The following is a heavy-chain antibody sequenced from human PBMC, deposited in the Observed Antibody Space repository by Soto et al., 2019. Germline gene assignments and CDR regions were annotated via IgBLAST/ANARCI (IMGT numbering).Heavy chain of an antibody. V-gene: IGHV2-5*01. D-gene: IGHD1-1*01. CDR3: AHRRPRRPGSLSLGY. CDR2: IYWNDDK. CDR1: GFSLTAPGVL. Sequence: SGPTLVQPTQTLTLTCTVSGFSLTAPGVLVGWIRQPPGKALEWLAVIYWNDDKYYSPSLKTRLTITRDISKNQVVLTMTSMDPVDTATFYCAHRRPRRPGSLSLGYWGPGTLVTVSS. J-gene: IGHJ4*02.